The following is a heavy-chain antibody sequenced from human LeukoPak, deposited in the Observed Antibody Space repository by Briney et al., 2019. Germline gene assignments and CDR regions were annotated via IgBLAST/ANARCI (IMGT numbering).Heavy chain of an antibody. Sequence: SETLSLTCTVSGGSISSHYWSWIRQPPGKGLEWIGYIYYSGSTNYNPSLKSRVTMSVDTSKNQFSLKLSSVTAADTAVYYCARERAAAGIDYWGQGTLVTVSS. CDR1: GGSISSHY. CDR3: ARERAAAGIDY. CDR2: IYYSGST. V-gene: IGHV4-59*11. J-gene: IGHJ4*02. D-gene: IGHD6-13*01.